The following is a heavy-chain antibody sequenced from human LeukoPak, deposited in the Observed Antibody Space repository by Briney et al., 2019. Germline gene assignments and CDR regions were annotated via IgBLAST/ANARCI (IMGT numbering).Heavy chain of an antibody. CDR1: GFTFDDYA. CDR3: AKAYYYDSSGLDDY. CDR2: ISGDGGST. J-gene: IGHJ4*02. V-gene: IGHV3-43*02. D-gene: IGHD3-22*01. Sequence: GGSLRLSCAASGFTFDDYAMHWVRQAPGKGLEWVSLISGDGGSTYYADSVKGRFTISRDNSKNSLYLQMNSLRTEDTALYFCAKAYYYDSSGLDDYWGQGTLVTVSS.